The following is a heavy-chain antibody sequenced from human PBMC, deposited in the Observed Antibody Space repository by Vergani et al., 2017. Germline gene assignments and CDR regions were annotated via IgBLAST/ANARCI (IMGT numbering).Heavy chain of an antibody. J-gene: IGHJ4*02. D-gene: IGHD2-2*01. V-gene: IGHV3-30*04. CDR2: ISYDVSNQ. CDR1: GFTFSSYP. CDR3: ARETSYYFDY. Sequence: QVQLVESGGGVVQPGRSLRLSCAASGFTFSSYPMQWVRQAPGKGLEWVAVISYDVSNQYYADSVKGRFTISRDDSKNTLYLQMNSLRAVDTAVYYCARETSYYFDYWGQGTLVTVSS.